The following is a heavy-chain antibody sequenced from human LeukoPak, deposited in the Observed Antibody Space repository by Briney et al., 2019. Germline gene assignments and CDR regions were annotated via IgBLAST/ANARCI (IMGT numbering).Heavy chain of an antibody. Sequence: PSETLSLTCAVYGGSFSGYYWSWIRQPPRKGLEWIGEINHSGSTNYNPSLKSRVTISVDTSKNQFSLKLSSVTAADTAVYYCARGRYYYDSSGYFGRVFDYWGQGTLVTVSS. J-gene: IGHJ4*02. D-gene: IGHD3-22*01. V-gene: IGHV4-34*01. CDR3: ARGRYYYDSSGYFGRVFDY. CDR2: INHSGST. CDR1: GGSFSGYY.